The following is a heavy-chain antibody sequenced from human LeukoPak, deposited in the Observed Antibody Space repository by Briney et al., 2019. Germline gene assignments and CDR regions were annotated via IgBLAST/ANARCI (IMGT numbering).Heavy chain of an antibody. CDR3: ARDPRASTAAAGWFCP. D-gene: IGHD6-13*01. CDR2: ISRSGTYT. Sequence: GGSLRLSCAASGFTLSVYTMNWVRQAQGKGLEWVSSISRSGTYTFYADSVEGRFTISRDSAENSLFLQMNSLRAEDTAVYYCARDPRASTAAAGWFCPWGQGALVIVSS. J-gene: IGHJ5*02. V-gene: IGHV3-21*01. CDR1: GFTLSVYT.